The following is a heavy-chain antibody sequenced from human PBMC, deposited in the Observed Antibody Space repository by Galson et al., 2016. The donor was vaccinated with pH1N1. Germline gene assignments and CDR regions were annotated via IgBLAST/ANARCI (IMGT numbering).Heavy chain of an antibody. V-gene: IGHV2-5*01. J-gene: IGHJ4*02. CDR2: IYWNDDQ. CDR1: GFSLSTSGVG. Sequence: PALVKPTQTLTLTCTFSGFSLSTSGVGVGWTRQPPGKALEWLALIYWNDDQRYSPSLKSRLTITKDTSKNQVVLTVTNMDPVDTATYYCARSDYGDFVGYFAYWGQGTLVTVSS. CDR3: ARSDYGDFVGYFAY. D-gene: IGHD4-17*01.